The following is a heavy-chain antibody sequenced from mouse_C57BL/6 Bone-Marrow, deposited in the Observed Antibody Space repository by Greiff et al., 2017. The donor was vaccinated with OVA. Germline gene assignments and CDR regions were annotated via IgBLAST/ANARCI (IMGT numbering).Heavy chain of an antibody. CDR1: GYTFTSYG. Sequence: QVQLQQSGAELARPGASVKLSCKASGYTFTSYGISWVKQRTGQGLEWIGEIYPRSGNTYYNEKFKGKATLTADKSSSTAYMELRSLTSEDSAVYFCARSHYYGSRRFAYWGQGTLVTVSA. CDR2: IYPRSGNT. V-gene: IGHV1-81*01. J-gene: IGHJ3*01. CDR3: ARSHYYGSRRFAY. D-gene: IGHD1-1*01.